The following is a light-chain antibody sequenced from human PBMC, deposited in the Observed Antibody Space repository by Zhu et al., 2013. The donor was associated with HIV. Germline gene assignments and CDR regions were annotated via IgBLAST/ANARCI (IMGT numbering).Light chain of an antibody. CDR3: QQRSDWPPSLT. Sequence: EVVMTQSPATLSVSPGERATLSCRASPTVASNFIAWYQFKPGQSPRLLIHGRTNRATGIPARFSGSGSGTDFTLTISSLEPEDFAVYYCQQRSDWPPSLTFGGGTKVEIK. CDR1: PTVASN. J-gene: IGKJ4*01. CDR2: GRT. V-gene: IGKV3-11*01.